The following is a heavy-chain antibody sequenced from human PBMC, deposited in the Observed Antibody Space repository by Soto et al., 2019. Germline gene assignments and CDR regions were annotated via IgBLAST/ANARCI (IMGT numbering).Heavy chain of an antibody. Sequence: PGGSLRLSCAASGFTFSSFAMSWVRQAPGKGLECVSGISGSGLSIYYADSVKGRFTIARDNSENTLYLHMDSLRAEDTAVYYCAKDHSYSNSIYYFDNWGQGALVTVSS. CDR2: ISGSGLSI. V-gene: IGHV3-23*01. D-gene: IGHD4-4*01. J-gene: IGHJ4*02. CDR3: AKDHSYSNSIYYFDN. CDR1: GFTFSSFA.